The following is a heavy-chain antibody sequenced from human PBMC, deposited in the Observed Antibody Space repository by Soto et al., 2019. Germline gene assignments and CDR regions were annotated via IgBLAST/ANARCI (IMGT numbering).Heavy chain of an antibody. J-gene: IGHJ6*02. Sequence: GESLKISCKGFGYRSASHWISWVRQMPGKGLEWMGRIDPSDSYTDYSPSFEGHVTFSAEKSTSTAYLQWNSLKASDSAMYYCATQYPSCAYDCHFSLAVWGLGTSVTVS. CDR2: IDPSDSYT. CDR1: GYRSASHW. CDR3: ATQYPSCAYDCHFSLAV. D-gene: IGHD2-21*02. V-gene: IGHV5-10-1*01.